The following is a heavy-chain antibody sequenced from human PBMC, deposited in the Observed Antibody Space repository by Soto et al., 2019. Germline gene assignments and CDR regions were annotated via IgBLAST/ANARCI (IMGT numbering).Heavy chain of an antibody. CDR3: ARVRWTVAGPGHFDY. CDR1: GGSISSYY. D-gene: IGHD6-19*01. J-gene: IGHJ4*02. V-gene: IGHV4-59*01. Sequence: QVQLQESGPGLVKPSETLSLTCTVSGGSISSYYWSWIRQPPGKGLEWIGYIYYSGSTNYNPSLKIRVTISVDKSKIQFSLKLSSVTAADTAVYYCARVRWTVAGPGHFDYWGQGTLDTVSS. CDR2: IYYSGST.